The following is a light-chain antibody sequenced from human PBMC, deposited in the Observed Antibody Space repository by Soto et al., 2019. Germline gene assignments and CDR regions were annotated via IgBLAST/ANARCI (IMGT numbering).Light chain of an antibody. CDR3: QQSYRTPDT. V-gene: IGKV1-39*01. Sequence: DIQMTQSPSSLSASVGDRVTITCRASQSISSYLNWYQQKPGKAPKLLIYAASSLQSGVPSRFSGSGSGTDFTLPISSLQPEDFATYYCQQSYRTPDTFGGGTKVEIK. CDR2: AAS. CDR1: QSISSY. J-gene: IGKJ4*01.